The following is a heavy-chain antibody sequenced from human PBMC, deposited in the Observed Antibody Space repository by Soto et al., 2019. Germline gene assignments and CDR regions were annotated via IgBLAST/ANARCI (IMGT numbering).Heavy chain of an antibody. CDR3: VKDSQQLARPYYFNY. Sequence: EVHLLDSGGGLVQPGGSLRLSCAASGFTLTNYAMSWVRQAPGKGLEWVSGISGSGGSTYYADSVKGRFPISRDNSKNTLYLQMNGLRAEDRALYYCVKDSQQLARPYYFNYWGQGALVTVSS. CDR1: GFTLTNYA. V-gene: IGHV3-23*01. D-gene: IGHD1-1*01. CDR2: ISGSGGST. J-gene: IGHJ4*02.